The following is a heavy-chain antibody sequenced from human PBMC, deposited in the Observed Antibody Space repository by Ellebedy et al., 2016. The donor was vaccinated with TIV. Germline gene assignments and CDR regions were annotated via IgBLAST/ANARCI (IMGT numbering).Heavy chain of an antibody. D-gene: IGHD6-19*01. CDR2: INPNNGGT. J-gene: IGHJ4*02. V-gene: IGHV1-2*02. CDR3: ASAYVAGPVRN. Sequence: ASVKVSCXASGYTFTGYYMHWVRQAPGRGLEWMGWINPNNGGTNYAQKFQGRVTMTRDTSISTAYMELSRLRFDDTAVYYCASAYVAGPVRNWGQGTLITVSS. CDR1: GYTFTGYY.